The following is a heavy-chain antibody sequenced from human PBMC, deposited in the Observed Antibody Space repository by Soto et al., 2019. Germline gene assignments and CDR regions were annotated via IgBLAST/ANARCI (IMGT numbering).Heavy chain of an antibody. Sequence: EVQLLESGGGLVQPGGSLRLSCAASGFTFRKFGMNWVRQAPGKGLQWVSGISARRATIKYADSVTGRFTISGDDSENTLYLQMDSLRAEDTAVYYCAKGLEHPDMSIEAYFHSWCPGTLVTVSS. J-gene: IGHJ4*02. CDR1: GFTFRKFG. CDR3: AKGLEHPDMSIEAYFHS. D-gene: IGHD1-1*01. CDR2: ISARRATI. V-gene: IGHV3-23*01.